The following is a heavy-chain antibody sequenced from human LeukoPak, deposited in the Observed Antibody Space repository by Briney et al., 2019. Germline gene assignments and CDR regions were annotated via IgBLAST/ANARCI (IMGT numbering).Heavy chain of an antibody. J-gene: IGHJ4*02. CDR2: INHSGST. D-gene: IGHD3-10*01. CDR3: ARGRRYYGLGRQDY. Sequence: SETLSLTCAVYGGSFSGYYWSWIRQPPGKGLEWIGEINHSGSTNYNPSLKSRVTISVDTSKNQFSLKLSSVTAADTAVYYCARGRRYYGLGRQDYWGQGTLVTVSS. CDR1: GGSFSGYY. V-gene: IGHV4-34*01.